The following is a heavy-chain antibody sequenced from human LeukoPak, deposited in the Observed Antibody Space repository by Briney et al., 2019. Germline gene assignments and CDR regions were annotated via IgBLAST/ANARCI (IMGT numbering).Heavy chain of an antibody. CDR2: IYYSGST. D-gene: IGHD6-19*01. Sequence: SETLSLTCTVSGGSISSYYWSWIRQPPGKGLEWIGYIYYSGSTNYNPSLKSRVTISVDTSKNQFSLKLSSVTAADTAVYYCARHQWLDGGGYFDYWGQGTLVTVSS. J-gene: IGHJ4*02. CDR3: ARHQWLDGGGYFDY. V-gene: IGHV4-59*08. CDR1: GGSISSYY.